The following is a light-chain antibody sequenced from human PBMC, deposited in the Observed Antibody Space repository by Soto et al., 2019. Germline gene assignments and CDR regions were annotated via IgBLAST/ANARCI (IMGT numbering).Light chain of an antibody. J-gene: IGKJ1*01. CDR3: QQYNSYSGT. CDR1: QSISSW. CDR2: KAS. V-gene: IGKV1-5*03. Sequence: DVQMPXSXXTXXAXVXDRITITCRASQSISSWLAWYQQKPGKAPKLLIYKASSLESGVPSRFSGSGSGTEFTLTISSLQPDDFATYYCQQYNSYSGTFGQGTKVDIK.